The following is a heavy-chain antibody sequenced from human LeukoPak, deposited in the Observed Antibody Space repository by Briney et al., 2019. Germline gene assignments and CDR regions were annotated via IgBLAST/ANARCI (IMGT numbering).Heavy chain of an antibody. J-gene: IGHJ5*02. CDR2: IYYSGST. CDR1: GGSISSYY. CDR3: ARDMYYYDSSGYPHNWFDP. D-gene: IGHD3-22*01. V-gene: IGHV4-59*01. Sequence: SETLSLTCTVSGGSISSYYWSWIRQPPGKGLEWIGYIYYSGSTNYNPSLKSRVTISVDTSKNQFSLKLSSVTAADTAVYYCARDMYYYDSSGYPHNWFDPWGQGTLVTVSS.